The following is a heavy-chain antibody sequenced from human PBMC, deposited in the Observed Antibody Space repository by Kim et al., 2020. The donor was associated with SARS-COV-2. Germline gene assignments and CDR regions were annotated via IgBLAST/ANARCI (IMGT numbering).Heavy chain of an antibody. J-gene: IGHJ4*02. CDR2: VIAKGAGGTT. V-gene: IGHV3-15*01. CDR1: GFTFTDAC. Sequence: GGSLRLSCVASGFTFTDACMSWVRQAPGKGLEWVARVIAKGAGGTTEYIAPVKGRFTISRDDSKNTLYLQMDSLKTEDTAVYYCAADVPAPLSQIDFWGQGTLVTVSS. CDR3: AADVPAPLSQIDF.